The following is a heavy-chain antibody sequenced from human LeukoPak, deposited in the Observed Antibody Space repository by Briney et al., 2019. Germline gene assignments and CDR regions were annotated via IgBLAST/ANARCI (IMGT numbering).Heavy chain of an antibody. CDR1: GGSISGYY. D-gene: IGHD2-2*01. CDR2: IYYSGST. V-gene: IGHV4-59*01. Sequence: SETLSLTCTVSGGSISGYYWSWIRQPPGRGLEWIGYIYYSGSTNYNPSLKSRVHISVDTSKIQFSLKLRSVTDADTAVYYCARGGCSSTSCSFDYWGQGTLVTVSS. CDR3: ARGGCSSTSCSFDY. J-gene: IGHJ4*02.